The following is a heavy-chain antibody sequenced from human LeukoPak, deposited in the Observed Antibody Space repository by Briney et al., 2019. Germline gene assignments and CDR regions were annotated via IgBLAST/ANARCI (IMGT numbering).Heavy chain of an antibody. V-gene: IGHV3-20*04. CDR2: INWNGGST. D-gene: IGHD2-21*01. CDR1: GFTFDDYA. Sequence: RPGGSLRLSCAASGFTFDDYAMSWVRQAPGKGLEWVSGINWNGGSTGYVDSVKGRFAISRDNAKNSLYLQMNSLRGEDTALYYCARYAHFGGVFDIWGQGTMVTVSS. J-gene: IGHJ3*02. CDR3: ARYAHFGGVFDI.